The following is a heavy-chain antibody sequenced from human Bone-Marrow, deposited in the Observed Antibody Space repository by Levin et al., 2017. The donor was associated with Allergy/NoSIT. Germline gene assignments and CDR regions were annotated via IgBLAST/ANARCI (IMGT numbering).Heavy chain of an antibody. CDR2: INPNSGGT. J-gene: IGHJ6*02. V-gene: IGHV1-2*04. Sequence: ASVKVSCKASGYTFTGYYMHWVRQAPGQGLEWMGWINPNSGGTNYAQKFQGWVTMTRDTSISTAYMELSRLRSDDTAVYYCARGGDYGDYYYYGMDVWGQGTTVTVSS. D-gene: IGHD4-17*01. CDR3: ARGGDYGDYYYYGMDV. CDR1: GYTFTGYY.